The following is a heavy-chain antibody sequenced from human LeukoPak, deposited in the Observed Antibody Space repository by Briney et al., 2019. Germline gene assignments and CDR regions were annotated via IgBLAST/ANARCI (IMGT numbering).Heavy chain of an antibody. J-gene: IGHJ4*02. CDR2: ISSSGSSI. V-gene: IGHV3-48*03. Sequence: GGSLRLSCAASGSAFNNYDMNWVGKAPGQGLQWVSYISSSGSSIYYADSVRGRFTISRDNAKNSLYLQVNSLRAEDTAVYYCARDVLQRHWGQGTLVTVSS. CDR1: GSAFNNYD. D-gene: IGHD2/OR15-2a*01. CDR3: ARDVLQRH.